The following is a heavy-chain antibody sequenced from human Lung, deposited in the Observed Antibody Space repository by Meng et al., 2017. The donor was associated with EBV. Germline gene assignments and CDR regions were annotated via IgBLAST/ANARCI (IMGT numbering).Heavy chain of an antibody. J-gene: IGHJ5*02. V-gene: IGHV4-34*01. D-gene: IGHD3-10*01. Sequence: QVQLQPGGAGLLKPSETLSRSCAVYGGSFRDYYWTWIRHPPGKGLEWIGEIDHRGNTKYNPSLKSRVTISLDTSKKQFSLKVSSVTAADSAVYYCARQGPSGNFSPWSQGALVTVSS. CDR2: IDHRGNT. CDR3: ARQGPSGNFSP. CDR1: GGSFRDYY.